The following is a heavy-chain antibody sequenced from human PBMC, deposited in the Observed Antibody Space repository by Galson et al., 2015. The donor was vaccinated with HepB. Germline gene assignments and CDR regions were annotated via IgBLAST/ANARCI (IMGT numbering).Heavy chain of an antibody. V-gene: IGHV4-34*01. Sequence: ETLSLTCAVYGGSFSGYYWSWIRQSPGKGLEWIGEINHRGSTNYNPSVKSRVTISVETSKNQFSLKLSSVTAADTAVYYCAREAVGITIFALARGGQGTLVTVSS. J-gene: IGHJ4*02. D-gene: IGHD3-3*01. CDR3: AREAVGITIFALAR. CDR1: GGSFSGYY. CDR2: INHRGST.